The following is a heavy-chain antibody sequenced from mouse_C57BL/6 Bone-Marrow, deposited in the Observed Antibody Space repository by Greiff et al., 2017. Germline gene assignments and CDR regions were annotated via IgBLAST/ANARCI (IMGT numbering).Heavy chain of an antibody. D-gene: IGHD1-1*01. V-gene: IGHV5-17*01. Sequence: EVKLVESGGGLVKPGGSLKLSCAASGFTFSDYGMHWVRQAPEKGLEWVAYISSGSSTIYYADTVKGRFTISRDNAKNTLFLQMTSLRSEDTAMYYCAITTVVATDDMDYWGQGTSVTVSS. CDR2: ISSGSSTI. CDR3: AITTVVATDDMDY. J-gene: IGHJ4*01. CDR1: GFTFSDYG.